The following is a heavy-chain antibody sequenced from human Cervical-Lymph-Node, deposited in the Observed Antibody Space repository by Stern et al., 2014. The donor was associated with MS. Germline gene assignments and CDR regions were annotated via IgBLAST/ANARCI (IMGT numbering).Heavy chain of an antibody. J-gene: IGHJ4*02. CDR2: ISPKTGSA. D-gene: IGHD1-26*01. CDR3: ARDRGSYSDY. V-gene: IGHV1-2*02. Sequence: VHLVESGAEVERPGASVKVSCKASGYTFTAYFLHWVRQAPGKGLEWMGWISPKTGSATYAQKFQDRVTMTRDTSINTGYMEVSSLRSDDTAVYYCARDRGSYSDYWGQGTLVAVSS. CDR1: GYTFTAYF.